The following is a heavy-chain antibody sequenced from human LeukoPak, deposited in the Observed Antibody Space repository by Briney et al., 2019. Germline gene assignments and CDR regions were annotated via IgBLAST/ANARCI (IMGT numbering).Heavy chain of an antibody. Sequence: GGSLRLSCAASGFTFSSYSMNWVRQAPGKGLEWVSSISSSSSYIYYADSVKGRFTISRDNAKNSLYLQMNSLRAEDTAVYYCARDKYGDYVIDYWGQGTLVTVSS. CDR2: ISSSSSYI. CDR1: GFTFSSYS. D-gene: IGHD4-17*01. V-gene: IGHV3-21*01. CDR3: ARDKYGDYVIDY. J-gene: IGHJ4*02.